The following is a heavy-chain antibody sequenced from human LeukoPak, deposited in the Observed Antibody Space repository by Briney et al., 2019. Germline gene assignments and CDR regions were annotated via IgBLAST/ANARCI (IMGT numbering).Heavy chain of an antibody. V-gene: IGHV3-20*04. CDR2: INWNGGST. Sequence: PGGSLRLSCAASGFTFDDYGMSWVRQAPGKGLEWVSGINWNGGSTGYADSVKGRFTISRDNAKNSLYLQMNSLRAEDTALYYCARGEYSSSWYTLPYWGQGTLVTVSS. CDR3: ARGEYSSSWYTLPY. J-gene: IGHJ4*02. CDR1: GFTFDDYG. D-gene: IGHD6-13*01.